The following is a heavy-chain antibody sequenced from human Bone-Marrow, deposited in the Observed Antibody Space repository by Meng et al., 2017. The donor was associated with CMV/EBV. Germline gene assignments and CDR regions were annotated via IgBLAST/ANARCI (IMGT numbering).Heavy chain of an antibody. D-gene: IGHD5-18*01. CDR3: ARYSYGYRLTYFDY. CDR1: GFTFSSYE. V-gene: IGHV3-48*03. J-gene: IGHJ4*02. CDR2: ISSSGTTI. Sequence: GGSLRLSCAASGFTFSSYEMNWVRQAPGKGLEWVSCISSSGTTIYYADSVKGRFTISRDNAKNTLYLQMNSLRAEDTALYHCARYSYGYRLTYFDYWGQGTLVTVSS.